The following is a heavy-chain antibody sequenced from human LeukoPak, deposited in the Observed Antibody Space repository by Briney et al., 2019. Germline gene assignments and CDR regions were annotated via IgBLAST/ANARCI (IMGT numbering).Heavy chain of an antibody. CDR1: SVSLTNYY. Sequence: SETLSLTCTVSSVSLTNYYWSWIRQPPGKGLEWIGYIFFSGTTNYNPSLKSRVTISVDTSKNQFSLKLSSVTAADTAVYYCASYHEGTGTEVDYWGQGTLVTVSS. J-gene: IGHJ4*02. V-gene: IGHV4-59*12. D-gene: IGHD3-10*01. CDR2: IFFSGTT. CDR3: ASYHEGTGTEVDY.